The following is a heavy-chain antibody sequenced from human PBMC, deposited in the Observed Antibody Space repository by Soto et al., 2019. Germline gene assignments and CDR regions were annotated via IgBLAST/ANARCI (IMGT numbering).Heavy chain of an antibody. V-gene: IGHV4-59*10. CDR2: IDTSGTT. D-gene: IGHD3-10*01. CDR3: ARGPRGYVYYHGMDV. Sequence: PSETLSLTCAVYGGSFSGYYWSWIRQPPGKGLEWIGRIDTSGTTNYNPSLKSRVTMSVDASKNHFSLNLSSVTAADTAVYYCARGPRGYVYYHGMDVWGQGTTVTVSS. J-gene: IGHJ6*02. CDR1: GGSFSGYY.